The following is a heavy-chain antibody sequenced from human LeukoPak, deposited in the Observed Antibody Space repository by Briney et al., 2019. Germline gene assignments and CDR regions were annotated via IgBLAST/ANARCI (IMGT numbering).Heavy chain of an antibody. V-gene: IGHV3-23*01. D-gene: IGHD3-22*01. CDR2: ISGSGAST. CDR3: AKKYSSGYYYYFDY. Sequence: PGGSLRLSCAASGFTFSSYAMSWVRQAPGKGLEWVAAISGSGASTYYADSVKGRFTISRDNSKNTLYLQMNSLRAEDTAVYYCAKKYSSGYYYYFDYWGQGTLVTVSS. J-gene: IGHJ4*02. CDR1: GFTFSSYA.